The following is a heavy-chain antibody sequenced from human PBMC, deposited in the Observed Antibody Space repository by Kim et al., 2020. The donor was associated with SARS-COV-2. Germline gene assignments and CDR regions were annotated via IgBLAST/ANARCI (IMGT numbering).Heavy chain of an antibody. CDR3: ARGRCTNGVCYMSNYYYGMDV. CDR2: IIPIFGTA. J-gene: IGHJ6*02. Sequence: SVKVSCKASGGTFSSYAISWVRQAPGQGLEWMGGIIPIFGTANYAQKFQGRVTITADESTSTAYMELSSLRSEDTAVYYCARGRCTNGVCYMSNYYYGMDVWGQGTTVTVSS. V-gene: IGHV1-69*13. D-gene: IGHD2-8*01. CDR1: GGTFSSYA.